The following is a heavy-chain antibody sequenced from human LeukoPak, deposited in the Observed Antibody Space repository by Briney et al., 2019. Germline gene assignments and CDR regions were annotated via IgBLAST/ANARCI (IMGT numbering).Heavy chain of an antibody. D-gene: IGHD7-27*01. Sequence: ASVKVSCKVSGYTLTELSMHWVRQAPGKGLEWMGGFDPEDGETIYADSVKGRFTISRDNSKNTLYLQMNSLRAEDTAVYYCARSPLGIAPFDYWGQGTLVTVSS. J-gene: IGHJ4*02. V-gene: IGHV1-24*01. CDR3: ARSPLGIAPFDY. CDR1: GYTLTELS. CDR2: FDPEDGET.